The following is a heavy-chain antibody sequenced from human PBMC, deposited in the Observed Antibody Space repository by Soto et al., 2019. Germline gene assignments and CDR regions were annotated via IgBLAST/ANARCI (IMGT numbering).Heavy chain of an antibody. J-gene: IGHJ6*02. D-gene: IGHD3-3*01. CDR2: TYYRSKWYN. CDR3: ARESIFRVVILSGSYGMDL. Sequence: SPTHSLTCVISEDSVSTTIAAWNGIRQSPSIGVDWLGRTYYRSKWYNDYAVSVKSRITINPDTSKNQFSLQLNSVTPDDTAVYYCARESIFRVVILSGSYGMDLWGQGTTVTVSS. V-gene: IGHV6-1*01. CDR1: EDSVSTTIAA.